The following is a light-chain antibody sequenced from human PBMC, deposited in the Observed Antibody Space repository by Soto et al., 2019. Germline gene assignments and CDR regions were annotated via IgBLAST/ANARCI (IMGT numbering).Light chain of an antibody. CDR1: DSNVGTNS. CDR2: HDD. Sequence: QSVVTQPPSASGTAGQTVTISCSGSDSNVGTNSVNWYQQLPGAAPKLLIYHDDQRPSGVPDRFSGSKSGTSASLAISGLRAEDEAVYHCAPWDDRLNGVVFGGGTKLPS. J-gene: IGLJ2*01. CDR3: APWDDRLNGVV. V-gene: IGLV1-44*01.